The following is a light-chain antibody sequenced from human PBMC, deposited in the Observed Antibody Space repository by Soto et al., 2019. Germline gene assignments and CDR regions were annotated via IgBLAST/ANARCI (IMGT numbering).Light chain of an antibody. CDR2: EVS. CDR1: STDFVGYNR. J-gene: IGLJ1*01. Sequence: ALTQPPSVSGSPGQSVTISCTGTSTDFVGYNRVSWYQQPPGTAPKLMIYEVSKRLSGVPDRFSGSKSGNTASLTISGLQAADEADYYCSLYTSENAYVFGTGTKVTVL. CDR3: SLYTSENAYV. V-gene: IGLV2-18*01.